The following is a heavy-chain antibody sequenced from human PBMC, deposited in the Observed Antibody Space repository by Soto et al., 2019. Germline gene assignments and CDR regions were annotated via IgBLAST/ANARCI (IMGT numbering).Heavy chain of an antibody. CDR3: AKLVRDDVRRSDLDH. CDR1: GYSISSGYY. CDR2: IYHGGST. V-gene: IGHV4-38-2*01. D-gene: IGHD3-10*02. Sequence: SETLSLTCAVSGYSISSGYYWGWLRQPPGKGLEWIGSIYHGGSTYYNPSLRSRITISGDTSRNQFSLNLRSVTAADSGVYYCAKLVRDDVRRSDLDHWGQGTLVTVSS. J-gene: IGHJ4*02.